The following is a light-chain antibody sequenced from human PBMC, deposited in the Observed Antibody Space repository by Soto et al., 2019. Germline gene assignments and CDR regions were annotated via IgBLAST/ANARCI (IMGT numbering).Light chain of an antibody. CDR1: QTISSW. CDR3: QNYNSYSEA. Sequence: DIQMTQSPSTPSGSVGDRVTITCRASQTISSWLAWYQQKPGKAPKLLIYKASTLKSGVPSRFSGSGSGTEFTLTISSLQPDDFATYYCQNYNSYSEAFGQGTKV. V-gene: IGKV1-5*03. CDR2: KAS. J-gene: IGKJ1*01.